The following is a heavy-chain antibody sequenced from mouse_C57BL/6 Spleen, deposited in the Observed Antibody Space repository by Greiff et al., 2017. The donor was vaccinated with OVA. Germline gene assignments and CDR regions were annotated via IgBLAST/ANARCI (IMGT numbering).Heavy chain of an antibody. CDR1: GYTFTSYW. CDR2: IDPSDSET. CDR3: ARRGWEYYFDY. J-gene: IGHJ2*01. V-gene: IGHV1-52*01. Sequence: QVHVKQPGAELVRPGSSVKLSCKASGYTFTSYWMHWVKQRPIQGLEWIGNIDPSDSETHYNQKFKDKATLTVDKSYSTAYMQLSSLTSEDSAVYYCARRGWEYYFDYWGQGTTLTVSS. D-gene: IGHD3-3*01.